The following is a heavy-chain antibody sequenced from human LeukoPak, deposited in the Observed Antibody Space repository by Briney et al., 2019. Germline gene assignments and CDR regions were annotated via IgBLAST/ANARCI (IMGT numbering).Heavy chain of an antibody. Sequence: ASVKVSCKASGYTFTSYDINWVRQATGQGLEWMGWMNPNSGNTGYAQKFQGRVTMTRNTSISTAYMELSSLRSEDTAVYYCARGPYCSSTSCYQNWFDPWGQGTLVTVSS. V-gene: IGHV1-8*01. CDR2: MNPNSGNT. D-gene: IGHD2-2*01. CDR1: GYTFTSYD. J-gene: IGHJ5*02. CDR3: ARGPYCSSTSCYQNWFDP.